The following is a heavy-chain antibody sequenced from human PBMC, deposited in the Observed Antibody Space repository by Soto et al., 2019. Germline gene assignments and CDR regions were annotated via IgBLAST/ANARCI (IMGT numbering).Heavy chain of an antibody. CDR2: IHHSGST. CDR3: ARGTEAVAGNRFSDY. D-gene: IGHD6-19*01. J-gene: IGHJ4*02. Sequence: QVQLQQWGAGLLKPSETLSLTCAVYGGSFSGYYWSWIRQPPVKGLEWIGEIHHSGSTNYNPSLKSRVTISVDTSKNQFSLKLSSVTAADTAVYYCARGTEAVAGNRFSDYWGQGTLVTVSS. CDR1: GGSFSGYY. V-gene: IGHV4-34*01.